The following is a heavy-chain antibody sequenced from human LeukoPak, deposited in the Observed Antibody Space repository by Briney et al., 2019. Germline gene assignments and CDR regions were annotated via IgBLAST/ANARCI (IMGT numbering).Heavy chain of an antibody. V-gene: IGHV3-30*02. Sequence: PGGSLRLSCAASGFTFSSYGMHWVRQAPGKGLEWVAFIRYDGSNKYYADSVKGRFTISRDNSKNTLYLQMNSLRAEDTAVYYCAKVGGVAVAGTVEDYWGQGTPVTVSS. CDR2: IRYDGSNK. CDR3: AKVGGVAVAGTVEDY. D-gene: IGHD6-19*01. CDR1: GFTFSSYG. J-gene: IGHJ4*02.